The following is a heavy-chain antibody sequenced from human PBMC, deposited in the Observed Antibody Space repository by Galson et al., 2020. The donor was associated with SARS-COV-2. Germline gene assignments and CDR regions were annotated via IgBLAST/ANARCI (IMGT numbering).Heavy chain of an antibody. V-gene: IGHV3-21*05. CDR2: ISIAGSDT. J-gene: IGHJ4*02. CDR3: ARASMVWGLDY. Sequence: GGSLRLSCAVSGFSLSRYSMVWVRQAPGKGLEWVAYISIAGSDTDFADSVKGRFIISKDTAKNALYLQMNSLGAEDTAVYYCARASMVWGLDYWGQGTRVIVSS. CDR1: GFSLSRYS. D-gene: IGHD3-10*01.